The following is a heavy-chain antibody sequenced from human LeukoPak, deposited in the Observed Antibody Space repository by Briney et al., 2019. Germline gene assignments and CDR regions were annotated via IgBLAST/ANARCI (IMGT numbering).Heavy chain of an antibody. CDR3: ATVDDIVATIYFDY. D-gene: IGHD5-12*01. CDR1: GFTFSSYA. J-gene: IGHJ4*02. Sequence: GGSPRLSCAASGFTFSSYAMSWLRQAPGKGLEWVSGISGSGGRTYYADSVKGRFTISRDNSKNTLYLQMNSLRADDTAVYYCATVDDIVATIYFDYWDQGTLVTVSS. CDR2: ISGSGGRT. V-gene: IGHV3-23*01.